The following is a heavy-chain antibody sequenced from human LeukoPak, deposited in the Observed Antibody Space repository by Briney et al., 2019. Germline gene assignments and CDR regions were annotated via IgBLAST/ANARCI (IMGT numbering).Heavy chain of an antibody. Sequence: PSETLSLTCTVSGGSISSSSYYWCWIRQPPGKGLEWIGSIYYSGSTYYNPSLKSRVTISVDTSKNQFSLKLSSVTAADTAVYYCASRPRFLEWLLDYWGQGTLVTVSS. V-gene: IGHV4-39*01. J-gene: IGHJ4*02. CDR3: ASRPRFLEWLLDY. CDR1: GGSISSSSYY. CDR2: IYYSGST. D-gene: IGHD3-3*01.